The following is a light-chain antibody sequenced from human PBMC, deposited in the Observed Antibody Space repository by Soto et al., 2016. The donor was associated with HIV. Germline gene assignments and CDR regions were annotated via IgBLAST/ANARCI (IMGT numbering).Light chain of an antibody. CDR2: DDG. CDR3: QVWDGGSDVV. CDR1: NVGSKS. Sequence: SYELTQPPSVSVAPGKTARITCGGTNVGSKSVHWYQQKPGQAPALVVHDDGDRPSGIPERFSGSNSGNTATLTISRVEAGDEADYYCQVWDGGSDVVFGGGTKLTVL. J-gene: IGLJ2*01. V-gene: IGLV3-21*03.